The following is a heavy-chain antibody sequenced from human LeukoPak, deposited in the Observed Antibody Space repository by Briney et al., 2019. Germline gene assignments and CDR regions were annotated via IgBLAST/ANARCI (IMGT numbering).Heavy chain of an antibody. CDR3: AKEGSSSWYYYYYYMDV. CDR2: ISYDGSNK. V-gene: IGHV3-30*18. D-gene: IGHD6-13*01. J-gene: IGHJ6*03. CDR1: GFTFSSYG. Sequence: GGTLRLSCAASGFTFSSYGMHWVRQAPGKGLEWVAVISYDGSNKYYADSVKGRFTISRDNSKNTLYLQMNSLRAEDTAVYYCAKEGSSSWYYYYYYMDVWGKGTTVTVSS.